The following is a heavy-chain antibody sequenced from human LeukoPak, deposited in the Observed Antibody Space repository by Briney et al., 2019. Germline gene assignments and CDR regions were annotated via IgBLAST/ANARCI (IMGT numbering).Heavy chain of an antibody. CDR3: ASQYSSPNNF. Sequence: GGSLRLSCAASGFDFSGFYMHWVRQASGRGLEWVANINQGGSEKHYVDSVEGRFTISRDNAKNSLYLQMNSLRAEDAAVYYCASQYSSPNNFWGQGTLVTVSS. D-gene: IGHD6-13*01. V-gene: IGHV3-7*05. CDR2: INQGGSEK. CDR1: GFDFSGFY. J-gene: IGHJ4*02.